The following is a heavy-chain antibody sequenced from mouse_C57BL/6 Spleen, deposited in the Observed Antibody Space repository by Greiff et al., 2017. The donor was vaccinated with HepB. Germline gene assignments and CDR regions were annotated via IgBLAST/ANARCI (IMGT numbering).Heavy chain of an antibody. Sequence: VQLQQSGTVLARPGASVKMSCKTSGYTFTSYWMHWVKQRPGQGLEWIGAIYPGNSDTNYNQKFKGKAKLTAVTSASTAYMELSSLTNEDSAVYYCTRGTTVVNFDYWGQGTTLTVSS. CDR3: TRGTTVVNFDY. D-gene: IGHD1-1*01. CDR1: GYTFTSYW. J-gene: IGHJ2*01. V-gene: IGHV1-5*01. CDR2: IYPGNSDT.